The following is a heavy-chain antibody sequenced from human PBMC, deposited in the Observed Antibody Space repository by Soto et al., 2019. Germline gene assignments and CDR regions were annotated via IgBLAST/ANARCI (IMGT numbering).Heavy chain of an antibody. CDR2: IYPGDSDT. Sequence: GESLKIACKGSGYSFASHWVAWVRQMPEKGLEWIGTIYPGDSDTKYSSAFRGHVTISAETSVSTAYLQWRSLEATDSAIYYCARYSGSYWYYLDFWCKGTRGTVSS. CDR3: ARYSGSYWYYLDF. CDR1: GYSFASHW. J-gene: IGHJ4*02. D-gene: IGHD1-26*01. V-gene: IGHV5-51*01.